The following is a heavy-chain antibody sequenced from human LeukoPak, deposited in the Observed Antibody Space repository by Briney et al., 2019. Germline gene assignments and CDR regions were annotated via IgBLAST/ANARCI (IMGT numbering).Heavy chain of an antibody. V-gene: IGHV3-53*01. D-gene: IGHD2-2*01. CDR1: GFTVSSSY. J-gene: IGHJ4*02. CDR2: TYADGYT. CDR3: ARGLRHCDRTSCFQPFDC. Sequence: AGGSLRLSCAASGFTVSSSYMTWVRQAPGKGLEWVSITYADGYTFYADSVKGRFTISRDSSKNTLCLQMNSLRAEGTAMYYCARGLRHCDRTSCFQPFDCWGQGTLVTVSS.